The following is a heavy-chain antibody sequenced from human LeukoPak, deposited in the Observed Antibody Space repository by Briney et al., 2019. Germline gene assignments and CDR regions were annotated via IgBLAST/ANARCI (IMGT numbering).Heavy chain of an antibody. CDR3: GSGYCSSINCPVEDWLGV. CDR1: GFTFSTYW. Sequence: PGGSLRVSCAASGFTFSTYWMSWDRQAPGKGLEWVANIIHDRSEKYYVDSVKGRFTISRDNAKNSLYLQMNSLRVEDTAVYYCGSGYCSSINCPVEDWLGVWGKGTTVTVSS. J-gene: IGHJ6*04. CDR2: IIHDRSEK. V-gene: IGHV3-7*03. D-gene: IGHD2-2*01.